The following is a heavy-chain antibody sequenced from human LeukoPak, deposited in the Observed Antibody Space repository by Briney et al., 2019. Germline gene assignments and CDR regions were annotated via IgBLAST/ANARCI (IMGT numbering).Heavy chain of an antibody. CDR2: TSYDGGIK. V-gene: IGHV3-30*01. CDR1: GFTFNIYA. J-gene: IGHJ4*02. Sequence: GGSLRLSCAASGFTFNIYAMHWVRQAPGKGLEWVAVTSYDGGIKYYADSVKGRFTISRDNSKNTLYLQMNSLRADDTAVYYCARGRSYYDSGSHQGFDDWGQGTLVTVSS. D-gene: IGHD3-10*01. CDR3: ARGRSYYDSGSHQGFDD.